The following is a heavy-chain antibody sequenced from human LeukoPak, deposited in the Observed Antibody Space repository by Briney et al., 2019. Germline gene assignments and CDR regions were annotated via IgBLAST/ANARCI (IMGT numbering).Heavy chain of an antibody. D-gene: IGHD3-10*01. J-gene: IGHJ6*02. CDR3: ASGQAGSVYYGMDV. V-gene: IGHV4-31*03. Sequence: SETLSLTCTVSGGSISSGGYCGSWIRQHPGKGLEWIGYIYYSGSTYYNPSLKSRVTISVDTSKNQFSLKLSSVTAADTAVYYCASGQAGSVYYGMDVWGQGTTVTVSS. CDR2: IYYSGST. CDR1: GGSISSGGYC.